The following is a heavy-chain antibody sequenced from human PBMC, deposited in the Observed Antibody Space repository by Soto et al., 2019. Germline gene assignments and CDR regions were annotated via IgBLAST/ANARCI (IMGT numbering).Heavy chain of an antibody. V-gene: IGHV4-39*01. J-gene: IGHJ4*02. CDR2: IYYSGST. Sequence: TSETLSLTCTVSGGSISSSSYYWGWIRQPPGKGLEWIGSIYYSGSTYYNPSLKSRVTISVDTSKNQFSLKLSSVTAADTAVYYCARLERDNWNPLNWGQGTLVTVSS. CDR1: GGSISSSSYY. CDR3: ARLERDNWNPLN. D-gene: IGHD1-20*01.